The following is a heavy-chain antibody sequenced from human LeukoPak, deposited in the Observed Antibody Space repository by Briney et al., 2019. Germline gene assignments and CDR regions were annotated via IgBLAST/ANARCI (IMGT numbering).Heavy chain of an antibody. CDR2: IYTSGST. J-gene: IGHJ5*02. Sequence: SETLSLTCTVSGGSISSYYWSWIRQPAGKGLEWIGRIYTSGSTNYNPSLKSRVTMSVDTSKNQFSLKLSSVTAADTAVYYCARAITIFGVVLYENWFDPWGQGTLVTVSS. D-gene: IGHD3-3*01. CDR3: ARAITIFGVVLYENWFDP. CDR1: GGSISSYY. V-gene: IGHV4-4*07.